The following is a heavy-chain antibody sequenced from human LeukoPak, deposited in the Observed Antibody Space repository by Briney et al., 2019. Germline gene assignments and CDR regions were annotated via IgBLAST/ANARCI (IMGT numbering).Heavy chain of an antibody. CDR2: VHPEDDET. V-gene: IGHV1-69-2*01. Sequence: ASVNISCKVSGYTFTGYYIHWVQQAPGKGLEWMGLVHPEDDETEYAENFQGRITITADTSTDTTYMELSSLRSEDTAVYYCATDQKGAFDFWGQGTLVTVSS. CDR3: ATDQKGAFDF. CDR1: GYTFTGYY. J-gene: IGHJ3*01.